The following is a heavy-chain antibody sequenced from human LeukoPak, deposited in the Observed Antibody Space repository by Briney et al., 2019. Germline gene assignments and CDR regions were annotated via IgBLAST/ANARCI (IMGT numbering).Heavy chain of an antibody. J-gene: IGHJ3*02. V-gene: IGHV3-33*01. CDR1: GFTFSSYG. CDR2: IWYDGSNK. CDR3: ARDLDYGDLPGAFDI. D-gene: IGHD4-17*01. Sequence: PGGSLRLSCAASGFTFSSYGMHWVRQAPGKGLEWVAVIWYDGSNKYYADSVKGRFTISRDNSKNTLYLQMNSPRAEDTAEYYCARDLDYGDLPGAFDIWGQGTMVTVSS.